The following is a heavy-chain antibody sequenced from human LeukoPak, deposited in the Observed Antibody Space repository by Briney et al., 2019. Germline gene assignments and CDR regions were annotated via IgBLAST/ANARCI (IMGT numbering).Heavy chain of an antibody. Sequence: ASVKVSCKASGYTFTGYYMHWVRQAPGQGLEWMGWINPNSGGTNYAQKFQGRVTMTRDTSISTAYVELSRLRSDDTAVYYCARDYYDILTGYLNYGMDVWGQGTTVTVSS. CDR1: GYTFTGYY. J-gene: IGHJ6*02. D-gene: IGHD3-9*01. V-gene: IGHV1-2*02. CDR2: INPNSGGT. CDR3: ARDYYDILTGYLNYGMDV.